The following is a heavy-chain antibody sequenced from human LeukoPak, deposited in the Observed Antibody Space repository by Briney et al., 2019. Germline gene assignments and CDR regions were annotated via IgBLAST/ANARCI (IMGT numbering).Heavy chain of an antibody. V-gene: IGHV3-9*01. CDR3: AKNPLDYDILTGPFDY. J-gene: IGHJ4*02. Sequence: GRSLRLSCAASGFTFDDYAMHWVRHAPGKGLEWVSGISWNSGSIGYADSVKGRFTISRDNAKNSLYLQMNSLRAEDTALYYCAKNPLDYDILTGPFDYWGQGTLVTVSS. D-gene: IGHD3-9*01. CDR2: ISWNSGSI. CDR1: GFTFDDYA.